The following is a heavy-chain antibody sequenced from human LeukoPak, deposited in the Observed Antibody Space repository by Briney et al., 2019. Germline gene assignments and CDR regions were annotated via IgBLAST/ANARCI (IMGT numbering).Heavy chain of an antibody. V-gene: IGHV4-30-2*01. CDR3: ARAQTYYYDSSGYFFDY. J-gene: IGHJ4*02. CDR1: GGSISSGGYS. D-gene: IGHD3-22*01. Sequence: EPSETLSLTCAVSGGSISSGGYSWSWIRQPPGKGLEWIGYIYHSGSTYYNPSLKSRVTISVDRSRNQLSLKLSSVTAADTAVYYCARAQTYYYDSSGYFFDYWGQGTLVTVSS. CDR2: IYHSGST.